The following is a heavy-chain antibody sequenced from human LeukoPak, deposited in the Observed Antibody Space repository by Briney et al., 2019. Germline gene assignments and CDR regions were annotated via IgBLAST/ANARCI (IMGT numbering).Heavy chain of an antibody. V-gene: IGHV3-9*01. CDR3: AKDGAARPDYYFDH. J-gene: IGHJ4*02. CDR1: GFTFDDYA. D-gene: IGHD6-6*01. Sequence: GGSLRLSCAASGFTFDDYAMHWVRQAPGKGLEWVSGISWNSGSIGYADSVKGRFTISRDNAKNSLYLQMNSLRAEDTALYYCAKDGAARPDYYFDHWGQGTLVTVSS. CDR2: ISWNSGSI.